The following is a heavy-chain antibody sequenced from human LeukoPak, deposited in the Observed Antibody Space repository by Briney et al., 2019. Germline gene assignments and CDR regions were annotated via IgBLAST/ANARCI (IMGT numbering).Heavy chain of an antibody. Sequence: SETLSLTCTVSGGSISSYYWSWIRQPPGEGLEWIGYIYYSGSTNYNPSLKSRVTISVDTSKNQFSLKLSSVTAADTAVYYCARGGGRDWFDPWGQGTLVTVSS. CDR1: GGSISSYY. CDR3: ARGGGRDWFDP. CDR2: IYYSGST. V-gene: IGHV4-59*01. D-gene: IGHD2-15*01. J-gene: IGHJ5*02.